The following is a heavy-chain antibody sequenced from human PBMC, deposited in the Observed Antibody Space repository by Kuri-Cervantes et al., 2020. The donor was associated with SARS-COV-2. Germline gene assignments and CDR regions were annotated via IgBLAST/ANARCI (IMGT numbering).Heavy chain of an antibody. V-gene: IGHV4-39*01. CDR3: ARQDIVVVPAAHGDYYYYYGMDV. CDR2: IYYSGST. D-gene: IGHD2-2*01. CDR1: GGSISSYY. J-gene: IGHJ6*02. Sequence: SETLSLTCTVSGGSISSYYWGWIRQPPGKGLEWIGSIYYSGSTYYNPSLKSRVTISVDTSKNQFSLKLSSVTAADTAVYYCARQDIVVVPAAHGDYYYYYGMDVWGQGTTVTVSS.